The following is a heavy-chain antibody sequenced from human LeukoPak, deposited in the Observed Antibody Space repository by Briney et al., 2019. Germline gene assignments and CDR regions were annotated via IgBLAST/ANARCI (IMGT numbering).Heavy chain of an antibody. Sequence: GGSLRLSCAASGFTFSSYAMSWVRQAPGKGLEWVSAISGSGGSTYYADSVKGRFTISRDNSMNTLYLQMNSLRAEDTAVYYCAKAGYSSSWYYFDYWGQGTLVTVSS. CDR2: ISGSGGST. J-gene: IGHJ4*02. CDR3: AKAGYSSSWYYFDY. CDR1: GFTFSSYA. D-gene: IGHD6-13*01. V-gene: IGHV3-23*01.